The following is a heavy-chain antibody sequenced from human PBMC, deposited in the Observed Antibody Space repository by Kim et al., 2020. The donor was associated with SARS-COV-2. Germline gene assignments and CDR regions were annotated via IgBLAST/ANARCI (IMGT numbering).Heavy chain of an antibody. D-gene: IGHD6-19*01. J-gene: IGHJ6*02. CDR1: GFTFSTYG. CDR3: ARDSSGYYYSMDV. V-gene: IGHV3-30*03. CDR2: ILYDGSNK. Sequence: GGSLRLSCAASGFTFSTYGMHWVRQAPGKGLEWVAVILYDGSNKYSADSVKGRFTISRDNTKNTLYLQMNSLRAEDTAVYYCARDSSGYYYSMDVWGQGTTVTVSS.